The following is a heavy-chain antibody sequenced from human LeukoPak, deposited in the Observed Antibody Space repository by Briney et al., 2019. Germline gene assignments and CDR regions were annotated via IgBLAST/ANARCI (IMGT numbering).Heavy chain of an antibody. J-gene: IGHJ3*02. Sequence: PSETLSLTCAVYGGSFSGYYWSWIRQPPGKGLEWIGEINHSGSTNYNPSLKSRVTISVDTSKNQFSLKLSSVTAADTAVYYCAREDRDGGSAFDIWGQGTTVTVSS. CDR1: GGSFSGYY. CDR3: AREDRDGGSAFDI. V-gene: IGHV4-34*01. CDR2: INHSGST. D-gene: IGHD3-16*01.